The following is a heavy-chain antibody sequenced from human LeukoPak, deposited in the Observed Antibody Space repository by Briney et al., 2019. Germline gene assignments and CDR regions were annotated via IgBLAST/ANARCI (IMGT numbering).Heavy chain of an antibody. CDR1: GFTFSSYA. CDR2: ISGSGGST. J-gene: IGHJ5*02. Sequence: GGSLRLSCAASGFTFSSYAMSWVRQAPGKGLEWVSAISGSGGSTYYADSVKGRFTISRDNSKNTLYLQMNSLRAEDTAVYYCARDPAGSGYALDLWGQGTLVTVSS. D-gene: IGHD3-3*01. CDR3: ARDPAGSGYALDL. V-gene: IGHV3-23*01.